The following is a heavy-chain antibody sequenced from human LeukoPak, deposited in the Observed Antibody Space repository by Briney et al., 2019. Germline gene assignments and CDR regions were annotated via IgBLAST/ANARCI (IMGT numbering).Heavy chain of an antibody. CDR2: ISSSGNTT. CDR1: TITLSSFD. Sequence: GGSLRLSCAATTITLSSFDFKWVRQAPGKGLEWISFISSSGNTTYYADSVQGRFTMSRDNAMKTLYLQMNSLRADDPALYYGARLGVRLGAIIGFDCWGQGVLVTVSS. V-gene: IGHV3-48*03. CDR3: ARLGVRLGAIIGFDC. D-gene: IGHD3-10*01. J-gene: IGHJ4*02.